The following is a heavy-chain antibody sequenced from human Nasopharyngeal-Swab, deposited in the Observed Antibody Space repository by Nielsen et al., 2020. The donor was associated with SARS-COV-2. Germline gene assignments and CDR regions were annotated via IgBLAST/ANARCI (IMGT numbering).Heavy chain of an antibody. CDR2: INSPGGT. Sequence: GESLKISCAASGFTFSGYAMSWVRQAPGKGLERVSGINSPGGTYYRDSVKGRFTISKDNSQNTLYLQMDSLRAEDTAIYYCVKDYPELVGSSSIFDYWGQGIQVTVSS. CDR3: VKDYPELVGSSSIFDY. V-gene: IGHV3-23*01. D-gene: IGHD3-10*01. J-gene: IGHJ4*02. CDR1: GFTFSGYA.